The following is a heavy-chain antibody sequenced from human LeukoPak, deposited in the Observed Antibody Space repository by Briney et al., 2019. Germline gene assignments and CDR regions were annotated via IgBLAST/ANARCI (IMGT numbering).Heavy chain of an antibody. CDR2: ISYDGSNK. CDR1: GFSFSIHG. V-gene: IGHV3-30*18. Sequence: GGSLTLSCAASGFSFSIHGMGWVRRAPGKGLEWVAVISYDGSNKYYADSVKGRFTISRDNSKNTLYLQMNSLRAEDTAVYYCAKAPNSEAAFDIWGQGTMVTVSS. CDR3: AKAPNSEAAFDI. J-gene: IGHJ3*02. D-gene: IGHD1-1*01.